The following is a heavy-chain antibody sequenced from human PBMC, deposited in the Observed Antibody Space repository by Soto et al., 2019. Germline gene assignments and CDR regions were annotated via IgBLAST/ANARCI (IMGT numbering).Heavy chain of an antibody. CDR3: ARALLRANHYHPLTYHWFDP. D-gene: IGHD1-26*01. J-gene: IGHJ5*02. V-gene: IGHV4-31*03. CDR1: GGSISSGGYY. Sequence: QVQLQESGPGLVKPSQTLSLTCTVSGGSISSGGYYWSWIRQHPGKGLEWIGYIYYSGSTYYNPSLQSGVTISVDTAKNQSSLKLSSVTAADTAVYYCARALLRANHYHPLTYHWFDPWGQGTLVTVSS. CDR2: IYYSGST.